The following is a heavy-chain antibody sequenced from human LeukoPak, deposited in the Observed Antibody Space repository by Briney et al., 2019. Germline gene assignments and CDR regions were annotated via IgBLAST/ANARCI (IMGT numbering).Heavy chain of an antibody. CDR2: IRFDGTNK. Sequence: GGSLRLPCAASGFTFSSYGMHWVRQAPGKGLEWVAFIRFDGTNKYYADSVKGRFTISRDNSKNTMYLQMNSLKGEDTAVYYCAKDHKEIVIVPAATDYWGQGTLVTVSS. D-gene: IGHD2-2*01. CDR3: AKDHKEIVIVPAATDY. V-gene: IGHV3-30*02. CDR1: GFTFSSYG. J-gene: IGHJ4*02.